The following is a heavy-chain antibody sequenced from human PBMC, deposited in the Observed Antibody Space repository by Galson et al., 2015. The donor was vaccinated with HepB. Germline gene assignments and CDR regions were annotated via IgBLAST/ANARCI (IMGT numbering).Heavy chain of an antibody. CDR2: ISSSSSTI. V-gene: IGHV3-48*02. CDR3: ARDRVVVVAAVYYGMDV. Sequence: SLRLSCAASGFTFSSYSMNWVRQAPGKGLEWVSYISSSSSTIYYADSVKGRFTISRDNAKNSLYLQMNSLRDEDTAVYYCARDRVVVVAAVYYGMDVWGQGTTVTVSS. J-gene: IGHJ6*02. CDR1: GFTFSSYS. D-gene: IGHD2-15*01.